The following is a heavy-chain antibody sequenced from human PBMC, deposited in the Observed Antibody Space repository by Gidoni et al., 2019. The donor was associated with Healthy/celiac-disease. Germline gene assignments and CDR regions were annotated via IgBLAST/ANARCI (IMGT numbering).Heavy chain of an antibody. D-gene: IGHD6-13*01. CDR3: ARSTYSSSWYNWFDP. V-gene: IGHV4-38-2*02. Sequence: QVQLQESGPGLVKPSETLSLTCTVSGYSISSGYYWGWIRQPPGKGLEWIGSIYHSGSTYYTPSLKSRVTISVDTSKNQFSLKLSSVTAADTAVYYCARSTYSSSWYNWFDPWGQGTLVTVSS. J-gene: IGHJ5*02. CDR1: GYSISSGYY. CDR2: IYHSGST.